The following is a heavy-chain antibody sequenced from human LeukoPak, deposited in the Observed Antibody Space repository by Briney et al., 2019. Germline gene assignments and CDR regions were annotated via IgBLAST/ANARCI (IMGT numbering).Heavy chain of an antibody. D-gene: IGHD4-17*01. Sequence: GRSLRLSCAASGFTFDDYAMHWVRQAPGKGLEWVSGISWNSGSIGYADSVKGRFTISRDNAKNSLYLQMNSLRAEDTALCYCARTVTTGGWFDPWGQGTLVTVSS. J-gene: IGHJ5*02. CDR3: ARTVTTGGWFDP. V-gene: IGHV3-9*01. CDR2: ISWNSGSI. CDR1: GFTFDDYA.